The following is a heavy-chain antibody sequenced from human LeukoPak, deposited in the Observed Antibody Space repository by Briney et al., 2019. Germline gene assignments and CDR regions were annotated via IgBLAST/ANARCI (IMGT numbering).Heavy chain of an antibody. CDR1: GDSVSSGYYY. J-gene: IGHJ4*02. D-gene: IGHD6-19*01. Sequence: SETLSLTCTVSGDSVSSGYYYWNWIRQPPGKGLGWIGRIYYSGSTNYNPSLKSRVTISVDTSKNQFSLRLSSVTAADTAVYFCATVGGSGWFDYWGQGTLVAVSS. CDR2: IYYSGST. CDR3: ATVGGSGWFDY. V-gene: IGHV4-61*01.